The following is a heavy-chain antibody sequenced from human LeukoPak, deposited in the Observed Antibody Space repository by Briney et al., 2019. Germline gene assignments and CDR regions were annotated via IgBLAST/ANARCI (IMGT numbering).Heavy chain of an antibody. CDR3: ARVVSVGYDFWSGHYYMDV. J-gene: IGHJ6*03. CDR2: IKQDGSEK. V-gene: IGHV3-7*01. CDR1: GFTFSNAW. Sequence: GGSLRLSCAASGFTFSNAWMSWVRQAPGKGLEWVANIKQDGSEKYYVDSVKGRFTISRDNAKNSLYLQMNSLRAEDTAVYYCARVVSVGYDFWSGHYYMDVWGKGTTVTVSS. D-gene: IGHD3-3*01.